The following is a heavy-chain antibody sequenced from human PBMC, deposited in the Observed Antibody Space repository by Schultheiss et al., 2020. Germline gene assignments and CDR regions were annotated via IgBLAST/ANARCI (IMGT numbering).Heavy chain of an antibody. CDR3: VRHGPDDAWFDP. D-gene: IGHD1-1*01. CDR2: INHSGST. Sequence: SETLSLTCTVSGGSISSSSYYWSWIRQPPGKGLEWIGEINHSGSTNYNPSLKSRVTISVDTSKNQFSLKLSSVTAADTAVYYCVRHGPDDAWFDPWGQGTLVTVSS. J-gene: IGHJ5*02. V-gene: IGHV4-39*01. CDR1: GGSISSSSYY.